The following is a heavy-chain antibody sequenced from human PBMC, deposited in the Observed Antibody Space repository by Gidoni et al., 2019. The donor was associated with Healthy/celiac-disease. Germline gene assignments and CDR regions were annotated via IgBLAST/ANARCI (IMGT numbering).Heavy chain of an antibody. CDR1: GVTFSSYS. Sequence: EVQLVESGGGLVKPGGSLRLCCAASGVTFSSYSINWVRQAPGKGLEWVSSISSSSSYIYYADSVKGRFTISRDNAKNSLYLQMNSLRAEDTAVYYCARDQLSAPYAFDIWGQGTMVTVSS. V-gene: IGHV3-21*01. CDR3: ARDQLSAPYAFDI. J-gene: IGHJ3*02. D-gene: IGHD1-1*01. CDR2: ISSSSSYI.